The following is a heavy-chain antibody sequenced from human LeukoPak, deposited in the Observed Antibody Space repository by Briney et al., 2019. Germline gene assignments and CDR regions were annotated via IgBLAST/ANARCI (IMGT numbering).Heavy chain of an antibody. CDR3: AKSEGDWFDP. J-gene: IGHJ5*02. Sequence: SETLSLTCTVSGGSINSSSYYWGWIRQPPGKGLEWIGSIYYSGSIYYSGSTYQNPSLKSRVTISVDTSKNQFSLKLSSVSAADTAVYYCAKSEGDWFDPWGQGTLVTVFS. CDR1: GGSINSSSYY. CDR2: IYYSGSIYYSGST. D-gene: IGHD3-16*01. V-gene: IGHV4-39*01.